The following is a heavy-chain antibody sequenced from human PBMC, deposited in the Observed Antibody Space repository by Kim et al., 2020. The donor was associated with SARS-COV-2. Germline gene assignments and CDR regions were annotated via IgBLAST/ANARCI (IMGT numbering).Heavy chain of an antibody. CDR2: ISSSSSYI. CDR3: ARVFMGANSPDSY. J-gene: IGHJ4*02. V-gene: IGHV3-21*01. D-gene: IGHD1-26*01. Sequence: GGSLRLSCAASGFTFSSYSMNWVRQAPGKGLEWVSSISSSSSYIYYADSVKGRFTISRDNAKNSLYLQMNSLRAEDTAVYYCARVFMGANSPDSYWGQGTLVTVSS. CDR1: GFTFSSYS.